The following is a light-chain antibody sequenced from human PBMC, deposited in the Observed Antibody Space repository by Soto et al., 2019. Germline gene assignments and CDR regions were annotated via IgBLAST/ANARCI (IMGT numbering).Light chain of an antibody. J-gene: IGKJ3*01. Sequence: EIVLTQSPGPRSLSPGERATLSCTASQIVYSRNLAWYQQRPGQAPSLLIYGAGSRAGGIPERFRGSGSGTYCSLSIYTLEPEDSAMYYCHQYVSSPFSFGPGTNVEIK. V-gene: IGKV3-20*01. CDR1: QIVYSRN. CDR3: HQYVSSPFS. CDR2: GAG.